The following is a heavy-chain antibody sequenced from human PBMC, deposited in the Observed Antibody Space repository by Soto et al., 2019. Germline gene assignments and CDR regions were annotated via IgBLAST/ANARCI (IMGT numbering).Heavy chain of an antibody. D-gene: IGHD2-2*01. CDR3: ARHLVVSTRVNFDY. V-gene: IGHV5-51*01. CDR2: IYPYDSDT. CDR1: GYSFTSYW. Sequence: PGESLKISCNTSGYSFTSYWIGWVRQMPGKGMEWMGNIYPYDSDTRYSPSFQGQVTISADTSITTAYLQWSGLRASDTAMYFCARHLVVSTRVNFDYWGQGTLVTVSS. J-gene: IGHJ4*01.